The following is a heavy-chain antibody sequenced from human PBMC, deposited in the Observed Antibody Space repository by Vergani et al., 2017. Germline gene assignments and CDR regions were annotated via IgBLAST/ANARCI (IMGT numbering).Heavy chain of an antibody. CDR1: GGSFSGYY. D-gene: IGHD2-2*01. Sequence: QVQLQQWGAGLLKPSETLSLTCAVYGGSFSGYYWSWIRKPPGKGLEWIGEINHSGSTNYNPSLKSRVTISVDTSKNQFSLKLSSVTAADTAVYYCARGRVKGIVVVPAWVGPAFDIWGQGTMVTVSS. CDR2: INHSGST. CDR3: ARGRVKGIVVVPAWVGPAFDI. J-gene: IGHJ3*02. V-gene: IGHV4-34*01.